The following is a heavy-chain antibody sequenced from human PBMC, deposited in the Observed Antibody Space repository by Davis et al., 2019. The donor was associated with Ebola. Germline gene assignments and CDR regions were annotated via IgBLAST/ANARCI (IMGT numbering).Heavy chain of an antibody. CDR1: GYTFTSYG. V-gene: IGHV1-18*01. J-gene: IGHJ3*02. CDR2: IIPIFGTA. CDR3: ARDLFGWLDAFDI. D-gene: IGHD6-19*01. Sequence: ASVKVSCKASGYTFTSYGISWVRQAPGQGLEWMGGIIPIFGTANYAQKLQGRVTMTTDTSTSTAYMELRSLRSDDTAVYYCARDLFGWLDAFDIWGQGTMVTVSS.